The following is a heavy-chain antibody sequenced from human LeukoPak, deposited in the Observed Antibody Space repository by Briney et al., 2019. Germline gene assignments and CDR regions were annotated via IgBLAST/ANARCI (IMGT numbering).Heavy chain of an antibody. CDR2: ISYDGSNK. V-gene: IGHV3-30*18. D-gene: IGHD3-9*01. CDR1: GFTFSSYG. Sequence: GGSLRLSCAASGFTFSSYGMHWVRQAPDKGLEWVAVISYDGSNKYSADSVKGRFTISRDNSKNTLYLQMNSLRAEDTAVYYCAKDLRYFDWLFDSWGQGTLVTVSS. J-gene: IGHJ4*02. CDR3: AKDLRYFDWLFDS.